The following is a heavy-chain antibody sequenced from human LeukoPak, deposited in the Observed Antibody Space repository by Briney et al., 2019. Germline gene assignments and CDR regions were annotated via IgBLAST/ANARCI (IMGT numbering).Heavy chain of an antibody. Sequence: GASVNVSCKASVYTFTIYDINWVRQATGQGLEWMGWMNPNSGNTGYAQKFQGRVTITRNTSISTAYMELSSLRSEDTAVYYCARGQDIVVVPAARLDYNWFDPWGQGTLVTVSS. CDR2: MNPNSGNT. V-gene: IGHV1-8*03. CDR1: VYTFTIYD. CDR3: ARGQDIVVVPAARLDYNWFDP. D-gene: IGHD2-2*01. J-gene: IGHJ5*02.